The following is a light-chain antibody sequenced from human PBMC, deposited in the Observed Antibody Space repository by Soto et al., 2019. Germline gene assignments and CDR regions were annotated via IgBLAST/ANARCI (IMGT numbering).Light chain of an antibody. V-gene: IGKV1-33*01. CDR1: HDITNY. J-gene: IGKJ5*01. Sequence: DIQMTQSPSSLSASVGDRVTITCQAIHDITNYLEWYQQKPGKAPKLLIYDVSKLETGVPSRFSGSGSGTDFTFTISSLQPEDIATYFCQQYDDLPITFGQGTRLEIK. CDR3: QQYDDLPIT. CDR2: DVS.